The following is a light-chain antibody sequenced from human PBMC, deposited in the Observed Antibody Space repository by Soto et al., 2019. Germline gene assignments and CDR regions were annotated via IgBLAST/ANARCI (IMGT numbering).Light chain of an antibody. CDR2: ATS. J-gene: IGKJ1*01. V-gene: IGKV3-20*01. CDR1: QSISSNF. CDR3: QQDSSSWT. Sequence: EIELTQSPGTLYLFPGQRATLSCRASQSISSNFLAWYQQKPGQAPRLLIYATSSRATGIPGRFSGSGSGTDFTLTIRGLEPEDFAVDYCQQDSSSWTFGRGTKVDIK.